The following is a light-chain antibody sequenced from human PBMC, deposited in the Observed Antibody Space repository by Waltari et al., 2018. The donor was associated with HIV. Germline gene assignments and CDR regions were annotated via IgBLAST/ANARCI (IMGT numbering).Light chain of an antibody. J-gene: IGKJ3*01. CDR3: QQSFDVPLV. Sequence: DIQMTQSPSSLSASVGDRVTITCRASQSISFYLKWYQQKPGKAPNLLIYDASSLQSGLPPRFSGSGSGAEFTLTITNLQPEDFATYFCQQSFDVPLVFGPGTRVD. CDR1: QSISFY. CDR2: DAS. V-gene: IGKV1-39*01.